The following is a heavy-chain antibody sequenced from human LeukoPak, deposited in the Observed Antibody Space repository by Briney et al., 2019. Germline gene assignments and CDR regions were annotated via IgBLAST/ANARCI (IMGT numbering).Heavy chain of an antibody. CDR1: GLSFIELS. V-gene: IGHV1-24*01. CDR3: TTNLISLFGVGY. Sequence: ASVKVSCRVSGLSFIELSFHWVRQAPGKGLEWVGGYDPAKVETVFAQKFQGRFNMTEDTTSDTVYLEMSSLRSEDTAIYYCTTNLISLFGVGYWGHGTLVIVSS. CDR2: YDPAKVET. J-gene: IGHJ4*01. D-gene: IGHD3-3*01.